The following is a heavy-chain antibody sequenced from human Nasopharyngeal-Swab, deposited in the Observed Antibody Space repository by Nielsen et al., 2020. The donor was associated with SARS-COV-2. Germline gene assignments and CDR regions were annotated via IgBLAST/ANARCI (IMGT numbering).Heavy chain of an antibody. J-gene: IGHJ5*02. CDR2: IDPSDSYT. Sequence: KVSCNGSGYSFTSYCSSWLRQMPGKGLEWMGRIDPSDSYTNYSPSFQGHVTISADKSISTAYLQWSSLKASDTAMYYCAIYNNPSFGPFRFDPWGQGTLVTVSS. CDR1: GYSFTSYC. CDR3: AIYNNPSFGPFRFDP. D-gene: IGHD3/OR15-3a*01. V-gene: IGHV5-10-1*01.